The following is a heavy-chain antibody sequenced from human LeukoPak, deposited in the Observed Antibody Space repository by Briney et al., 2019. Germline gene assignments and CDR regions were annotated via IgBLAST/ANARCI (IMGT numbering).Heavy chain of an antibody. D-gene: IGHD6-6*01. V-gene: IGHV3-23*01. CDR2: ISGSGGST. CDR3: AKDLSSSHVSEYFDY. CDR1: GFTFSSYD. J-gene: IGHJ4*02. Sequence: PGGSLRLSCAASGFTFSSYDMNWVRQAPGKGLEWVSGISGSGGSTYYADSVKGRFTISRDNSKNTLYLQMNSLRAEDTAVFYCAKDLSSSHVSEYFDYWGQGTLVTVSS.